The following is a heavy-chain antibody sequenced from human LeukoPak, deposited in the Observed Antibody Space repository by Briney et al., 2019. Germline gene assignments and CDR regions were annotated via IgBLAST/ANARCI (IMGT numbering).Heavy chain of an antibody. CDR1: GGSISSGGYY. CDR3: ARVQGQWLLPDY. D-gene: IGHD3-22*01. CDR2: IYYSGST. V-gene: IGHV4-31*03. Sequence: SETLSLTCTVSGGSISSGGYYWSWIRQHPGKGLEWIGYIYYSGSTYYNPSLKSRVTISVDTSKNQFSLKLSSVTAADTAVYYCARVQGQWLLPDYWGQGALVTVSS. J-gene: IGHJ4*02.